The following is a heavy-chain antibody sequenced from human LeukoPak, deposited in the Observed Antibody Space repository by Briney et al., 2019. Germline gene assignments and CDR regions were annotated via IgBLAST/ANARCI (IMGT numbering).Heavy chain of an antibody. CDR3: ARASVPVAPLYYYYYXDV. CDR1: GGSISSYY. D-gene: IGHD2-15*01. CDR2: IYYSGST. J-gene: IGHJ6*03. V-gene: IGHV4-59*01. Sequence: SETLSLTCTVSGGSISSYYWSWIRQPPGKGLEWIGYIYYSGSTNYNPSLKSRVTISVDTSKNQFSLKLSSVTAADTAVYYCARASVPVAPLYYYYYXDVXGKGXTVTV.